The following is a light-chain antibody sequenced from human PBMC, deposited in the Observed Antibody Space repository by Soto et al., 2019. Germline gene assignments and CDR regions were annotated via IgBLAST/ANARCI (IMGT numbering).Light chain of an antibody. CDR3: SSYTSSSPYV. CDR2: EVS. CDR1: NSNVGGGYD. J-gene: IGLJ1*01. V-gene: IGLV1-40*01. Sequence: QSVLTQPPSVSGAPGQTVTISCTGSNSNVGGGYDVHWYQQLPGSAPKLMIYEVSNRPSGVSNRFSGSKSGNTASLTISGLQAEDEADYYCSSYTSSSPYVFGTGTKLTVL.